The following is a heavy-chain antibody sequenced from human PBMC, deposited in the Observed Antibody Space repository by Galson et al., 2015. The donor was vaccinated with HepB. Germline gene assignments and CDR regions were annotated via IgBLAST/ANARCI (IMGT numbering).Heavy chain of an antibody. CDR1: GFSLTTSGVG. D-gene: IGHD1-1*01. CDR3: AHRKGDTGFWNSGSLDY. V-gene: IGHV2-5*02. CDR2: IYWDDDK. J-gene: IGHJ4*02. Sequence: PALVKPTQTLTLTCAFSGFSLTTSGVGVGWIRQPPGKALEWLVFIYWDDDKRYNPSLKSRITVTKDTSINQVVLTMTNMDPVDTATYYCAHRKGDTGFWNSGSLDYWGQGVLVTVSS.